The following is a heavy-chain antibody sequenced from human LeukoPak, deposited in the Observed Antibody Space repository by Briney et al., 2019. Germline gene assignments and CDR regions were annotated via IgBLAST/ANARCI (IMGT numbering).Heavy chain of an antibody. V-gene: IGHV1-8*01. CDR3: ARGFRYSGYDPNDY. J-gene: IGHJ4*02. CDR1: GYTFTSYD. Sequence: ASVKVSCKASGYTFTSYDINWVRQATGQGLEWMGWMNPNSGNTGYAQKFQGRVTMTRNTSISTAYMELSSLRSEDTAVYYCARGFRYSGYDPNDYWGQGTLVTVSS. D-gene: IGHD5-12*01. CDR2: MNPNSGNT.